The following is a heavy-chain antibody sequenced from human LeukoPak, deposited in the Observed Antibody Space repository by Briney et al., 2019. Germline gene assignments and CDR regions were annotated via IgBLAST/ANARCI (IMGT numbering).Heavy chain of an antibody. D-gene: IGHD3-10*01. CDR3: ARGIRSPYYFDY. V-gene: IGHV4-34*01. Sequence: PSETLSLTCAVHGGSFSGYYWSWIRQPPGKGLEWIGEINHSGSTNYNPSLKSRVTISVDTSKNQFSLKLSSVTAADTAVYYCARGIRSPYYFDYWGQGILVTVSS. CDR2: INHSGST. J-gene: IGHJ4*02. CDR1: GGSFSGYY.